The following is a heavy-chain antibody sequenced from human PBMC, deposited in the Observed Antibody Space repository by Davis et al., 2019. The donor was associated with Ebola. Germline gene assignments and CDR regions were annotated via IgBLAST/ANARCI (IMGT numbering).Heavy chain of an antibody. CDR3: ARSPV. V-gene: IGHV3-21*01. Sequence: GESLKISCTASGFTFNNFNMNWVRQAPGKGLEWVSSISSRSYYIYYADSVKGRFTISRDNAKNSLYLQMNSLRAEDTAVYYCARSPVWGQGTLVTVSS. CDR2: ISSRSYYI. CDR1: GFTFNNFN. J-gene: IGHJ4*02.